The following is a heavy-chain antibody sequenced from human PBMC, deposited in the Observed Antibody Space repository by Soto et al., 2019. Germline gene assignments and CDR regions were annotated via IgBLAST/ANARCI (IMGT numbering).Heavy chain of an antibody. Sequence: TLSLTCTVSGVSISSGGYYWSWIRQHPGKGLEWIGYIYYSGSTYYNPSPKSRVTISVDTSKNQFSLKLSSVTAADTAVYYCARDGVGASSTDAFDIWGQGTMVTVSS. V-gene: IGHV4-31*03. CDR3: ARDGVGASSTDAFDI. CDR1: GVSISSGGYY. J-gene: IGHJ3*02. CDR2: IYYSGST. D-gene: IGHD1-26*01.